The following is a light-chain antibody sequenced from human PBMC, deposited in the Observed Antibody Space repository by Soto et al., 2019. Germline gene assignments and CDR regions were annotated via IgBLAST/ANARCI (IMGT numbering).Light chain of an antibody. CDR2: GAS. CDR3: HQYYSIPLT. J-gene: IGKJ4*01. Sequence: EIVMRQSPATLSVSPGQRATLSCRASQSVRTTVAWYHQRPGQAPRLLIYGASTRATGVPDRFSGDGSGTDFTLTVTSLQSEDVAVYYCHQYYSIPLTFGGGTKVEIK. CDR1: QSVRTT. V-gene: IGKV3-15*01.